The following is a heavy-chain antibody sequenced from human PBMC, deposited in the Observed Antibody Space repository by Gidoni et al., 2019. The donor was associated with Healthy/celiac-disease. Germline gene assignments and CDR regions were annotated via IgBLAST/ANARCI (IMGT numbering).Heavy chain of an antibody. CDR3: ARGSDCSSTSCQTEYYYYYGMDV. V-gene: IGHV1-69*06. Sequence: QVQLVQSGAEVKKPGSSVKVSCKASGGPFSSYAISWVRQAPGQGLEWLGGIIPIFGTANYAQKFQGRVTITADKSTSTAYMELSSLRSEDTAVYYCARGSDCSSTSCQTEYYYYYGMDVWGQGTTVTVSS. CDR2: IIPIFGTA. D-gene: IGHD2-2*01. CDR1: GGPFSSYA. J-gene: IGHJ6*02.